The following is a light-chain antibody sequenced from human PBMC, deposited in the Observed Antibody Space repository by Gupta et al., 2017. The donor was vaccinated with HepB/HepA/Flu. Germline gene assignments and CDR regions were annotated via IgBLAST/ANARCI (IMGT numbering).Light chain of an antibody. J-gene: IGLJ3*02. CDR2: EVS. V-gene: IGLV2-23*02. CDR3: CSYAGSSTGG. Sequence: QSALTQPASVSGSPGQSITISCTGTSSDVGSYNLVSWYQQHPGKAPKLRMYEVSKRPSGVSNRVSGSKSGTTESLTISGLQAEDEADDYCCSYAGSSTGGCGGGTKMTV. CDR1: SSDVGSYNL.